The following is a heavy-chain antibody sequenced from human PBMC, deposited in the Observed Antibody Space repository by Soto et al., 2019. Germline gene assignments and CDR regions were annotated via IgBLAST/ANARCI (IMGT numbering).Heavy chain of an antibody. D-gene: IGHD6-6*01. Sequence: SETLSLTCKVSGGSVSGGTNYWSWIRQPPGKGLEWIGYIDYSGSTNRNPSLKSRVTISVDTSKNQFSLKLSSVTAADTAVYYCANLIAARPSLYYYYYYMDVWGKGTTVTVSS. CDR2: IDYSGST. CDR3: ANLIAARPSLYYYYYYMDV. CDR1: GGSVSGGTNY. J-gene: IGHJ6*03. V-gene: IGHV4-61*01.